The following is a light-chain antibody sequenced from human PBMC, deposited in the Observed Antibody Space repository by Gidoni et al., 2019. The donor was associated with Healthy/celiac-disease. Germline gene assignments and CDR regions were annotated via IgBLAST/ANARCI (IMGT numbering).Light chain of an antibody. Sequence: DIQMTQSPSSLSASVGDRVTITCRASQSISIYLTCYQQKPGKAPKLLIYAASSLQSGFPSRFSGSGSGTDFTRTISSLQPEDFATYYCQQSYSTLWTFGQGTKVEIK. CDR1: QSISIY. CDR2: AAS. V-gene: IGKV1-39*01. CDR3: QQSYSTLWT. J-gene: IGKJ1*01.